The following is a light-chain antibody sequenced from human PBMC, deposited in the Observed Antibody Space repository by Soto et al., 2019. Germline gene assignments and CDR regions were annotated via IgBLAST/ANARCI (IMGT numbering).Light chain of an antibody. CDR3: SSYSGSSTVV. CDR2: EVS. J-gene: IGLJ2*01. Sequence: QSVLTQPHSASGYPGLSVTISCTGTSRDVRGYNNVSWYQQHPGKAPKLMIYEVSKRPSGVPDRFSGSKSGNTASLTVSWLQAEDEAVYYCSSYSGSSTVVFGGGIKLTDL. V-gene: IGLV2-8*01. CDR1: SRDVRGYNN.